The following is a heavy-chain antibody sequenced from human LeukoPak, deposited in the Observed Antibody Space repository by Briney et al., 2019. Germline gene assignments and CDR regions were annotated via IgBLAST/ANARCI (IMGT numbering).Heavy chain of an antibody. J-gene: IGHJ3*02. CDR3: ARFKNWGPVVAFDI. CDR2: IYYSGST. D-gene: IGHD7-27*01. V-gene: IGHV4-30-4*08. Sequence: SETLSLTCTVSGGSISSGDYYWSWIRQPPGKGLEWIGYIYYSGSTYYNPSLKSRVTISVDTSKNQFSLKLSSVTAVDTAVYYCARFKNWGPVVAFDIWGQGTMVTVSS. CDR1: GGSISSGDYY.